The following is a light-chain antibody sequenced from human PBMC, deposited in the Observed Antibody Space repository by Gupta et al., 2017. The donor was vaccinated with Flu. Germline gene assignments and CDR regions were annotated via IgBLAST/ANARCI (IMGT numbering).Light chain of an antibody. CDR2: EVS. Sequence: QSALTQPAAVSGSPGQSITISCTGTSSDVGGYNYVSWYQQHPGKAPKLMIYEVSSRPSGVANRFSGSKSGNTASLTISVLEAEDAADYYRSSYTSSSSVVFGGGTKLTVL. V-gene: IGLV2-14*01. J-gene: IGLJ2*01. CDR3: SSYTSSSSVV. CDR1: SSDVGGYNY.